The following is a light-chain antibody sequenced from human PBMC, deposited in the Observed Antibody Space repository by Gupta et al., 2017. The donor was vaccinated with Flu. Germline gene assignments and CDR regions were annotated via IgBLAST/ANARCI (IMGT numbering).Light chain of an antibody. CDR2: GAS. CDR3: RQPLGTLS. V-gene: IGKV1-39*01. J-gene: IGKJ3*01. Sequence: DIEMTQSPPSLSASAVDRVTITCRASQSIDSYFNRYQQKPGRAPIRLIYGASNLPSGVTSRFSGSGSGTDFTLTISSLLAVDFGTYYCRQPLGTLSFGPGTKVDLK. CDR1: QSIDSY.